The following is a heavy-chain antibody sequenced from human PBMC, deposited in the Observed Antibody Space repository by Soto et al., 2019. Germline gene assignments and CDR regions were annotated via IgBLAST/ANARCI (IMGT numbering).Heavy chain of an antibody. Sequence: QVQLVQSGAEVKKPGSSVKVSCKASGGTFSSYAISWVRQAPGQGLEWMGGIIPIFGTANYAQKFQGRVTITADESTSTAYMELSSLRSEDTAVYYCARDLFYCSGGSCYSRSWFDPWGQGTLVTVSS. V-gene: IGHV1-69*01. CDR1: GGTFSSYA. CDR3: ARDLFYCSGGSCYSRSWFDP. CDR2: IIPIFGTA. J-gene: IGHJ5*02. D-gene: IGHD2-15*01.